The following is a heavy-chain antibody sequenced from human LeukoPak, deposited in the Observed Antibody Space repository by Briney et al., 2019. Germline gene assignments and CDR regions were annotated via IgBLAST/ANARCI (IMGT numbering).Heavy chain of an antibody. V-gene: IGHV3-73*01. CDR1: GFTFSGSA. CDR2: IRSTANGYAT. J-gene: IGHJ4*02. D-gene: IGHD6-13*01. CDR3: AKVPVEQLETSADFDY. Sequence: GGSLRLSCAASGFTFSGSALHWVRQASGKGLEWVGRIRSTANGYATAYAASVKGRFTISRDDSKNTAYLQMDSLKTEDTAVYYCAKVPVEQLETSADFDYWGQGTLVTVSS.